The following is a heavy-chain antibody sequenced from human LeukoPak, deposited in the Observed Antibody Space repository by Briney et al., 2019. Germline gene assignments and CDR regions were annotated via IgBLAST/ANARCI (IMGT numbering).Heavy chain of an antibody. CDR2: IYYSGST. D-gene: IGHD3-22*01. Sequence: SSETLSLTCTVSGGSISSYYWSWIRQPPGKGLEWIGYIYYSGSTNYNPSLKSRVTISVDTSKNQFSLKLSSVTAADTAVYYCARGPFSGYYDYWGQGTLVTVSS. V-gene: IGHV4-59*01. J-gene: IGHJ4*02. CDR3: ARGPFSGYYDY. CDR1: GGSISSYY.